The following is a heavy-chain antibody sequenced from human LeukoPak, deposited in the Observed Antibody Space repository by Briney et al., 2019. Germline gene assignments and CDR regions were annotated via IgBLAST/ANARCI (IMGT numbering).Heavy chain of an antibody. CDR1: GGTFSSYA. Sequence: SVKVSCKASGGTFSSYAISWVRQATGQGLEWMGRIIPILGIANYAQKFQGRVTITADKSTSTAYMELSSLRSEDTAVYYCARDHYYDRTNYFDYWGQGTLVTVSS. CDR2: IIPILGIA. CDR3: ARDHYYDRTNYFDY. J-gene: IGHJ4*02. D-gene: IGHD3-10*02. V-gene: IGHV1-69*04.